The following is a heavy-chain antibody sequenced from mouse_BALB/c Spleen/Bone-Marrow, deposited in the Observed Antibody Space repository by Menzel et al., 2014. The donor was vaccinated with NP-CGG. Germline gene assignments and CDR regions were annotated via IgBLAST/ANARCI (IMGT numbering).Heavy chain of an antibody. D-gene: IGHD2-3*01. V-gene: IGHV1-80*01. CDR3: ARGGGWYLDY. CDR1: GYAISSYW. J-gene: IGHJ2*01. CDR2: IYPGDGDT. Sequence: VKLMESGAELVRPGSSVKISCKASGYAISSYWMNWVKQRPGQGLEWIGQIYPGDGDTNYNGKFKGKATLTADKSSNTAYMQISSLTSEDSAVYFCARGGGWYLDYWGQGTTLTVSS.